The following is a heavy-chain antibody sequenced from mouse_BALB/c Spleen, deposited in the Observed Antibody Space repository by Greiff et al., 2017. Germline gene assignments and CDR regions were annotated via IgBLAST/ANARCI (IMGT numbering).Heavy chain of an antibody. D-gene: IGHD2-2*01. V-gene: IGHV2-9*02. CDR1: GFSLTSYG. CDR2: IWAGGST. J-gene: IGHJ3*01. CDR3: ATPMGYDVAWFAY. Sequence: VQRVESGPGLVAPSQSLSITCTVSGFSLTSYGIYWVRQPPGKGLEWLGVIWAGGSTNYNSALMSRLSISTDNSKSQVFLKMNSLQTDDTAMYYCATPMGYDVAWFAYWGQGTLVTVSA.